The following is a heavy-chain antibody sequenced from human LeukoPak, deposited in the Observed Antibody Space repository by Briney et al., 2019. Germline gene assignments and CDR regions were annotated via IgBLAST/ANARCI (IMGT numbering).Heavy chain of an antibody. CDR3: ARATGGNDAFDI. CDR1: GFTVRIYY. Sequence: GGSLRLSCAASGFTVRIYYMTWVRQAPGGGLEWVSVIYSGGSIYYAGSVKGRFTIPRDNSKNTVYLQMNRLRPEDTAVYYCARATGGNDAFDIWGQGTMVTVSS. D-gene: IGHD4-17*01. V-gene: IGHV3-66*02. J-gene: IGHJ3*02. CDR2: IYSGGSI.